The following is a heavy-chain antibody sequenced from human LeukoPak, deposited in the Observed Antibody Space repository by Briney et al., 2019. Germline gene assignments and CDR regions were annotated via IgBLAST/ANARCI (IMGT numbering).Heavy chain of an antibody. CDR3: AREAPTAGKIDY. CDR2: IYTSGST. J-gene: IGHJ4*02. V-gene: IGHV4-4*07. D-gene: IGHD6-13*01. CDR1: GGSISSYY. Sequence: PSETLSLTCTVSGGSISSYYWSWIRQPAGKGLEWIGRIYTSGSTNYNPSLKGRVTMSVDTSKNHFSLKMSSVSAANTAIYYCAREAPTAGKIDYWGQGTLVTVSS.